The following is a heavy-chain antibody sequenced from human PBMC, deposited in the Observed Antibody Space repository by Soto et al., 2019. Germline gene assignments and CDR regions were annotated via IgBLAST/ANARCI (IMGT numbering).Heavy chain of an antibody. CDR3: ARDRSNGVGHFDC. J-gene: IGHJ4*02. V-gene: IGHV4-31*03. CDR2: IYYSGTT. Sequence: QVQLQESGPGLVMPSQTLSLTCTVSGDSIISGGYYWSWIRQHPVKGLEWIGYIYYSGTTYYNPSLKSRVTISVDTSKNQFFLKLSSVTTADTAVYYCARDRSNGVGHFDCWGQGTLVTVSS. D-gene: IGHD2-8*01. CDR1: GDSIISGGYY.